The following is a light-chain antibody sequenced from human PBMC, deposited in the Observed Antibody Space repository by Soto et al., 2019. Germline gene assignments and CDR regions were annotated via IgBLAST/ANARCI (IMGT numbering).Light chain of an antibody. CDR3: QQYHGYSIT. CDR2: DAT. Sequence: DIQMTQSPSTLSASVGDRVTITCRASQTINSWLAWYQQKPGKAPKVLIYDATSLESGVPSRFSGSESGTEFTLTITSLQPDDSATYYCQQYHGYSITFGQGTQLEIK. V-gene: IGKV1-5*01. J-gene: IGKJ5*01. CDR1: QTINSW.